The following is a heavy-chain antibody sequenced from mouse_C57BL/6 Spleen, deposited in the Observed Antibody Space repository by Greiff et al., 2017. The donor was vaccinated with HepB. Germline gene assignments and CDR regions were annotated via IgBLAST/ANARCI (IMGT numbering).Heavy chain of an antibody. D-gene: IGHD3-2*02. V-gene: IGHV1-26*01. CDR1: GYTFTDYY. CDR2: INPNNGGT. CDR3: ARRAQASDY. J-gene: IGHJ2*01. Sequence: EVQLQQSGPELVKPGASVKISCKASGYTFTDYYMNWVKQSHGKSLEWIGDINPNNGGTSYNQKFKGKATLTVDKSSSTAYMELRSLTSEDSAVYNSARRAQASDYWGQGTTLTVSS.